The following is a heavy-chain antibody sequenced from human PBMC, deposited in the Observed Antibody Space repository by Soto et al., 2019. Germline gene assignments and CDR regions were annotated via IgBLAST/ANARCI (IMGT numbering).Heavy chain of an antibody. CDR3: ARQLRWFYYGSGDGIDAFDI. J-gene: IGHJ3*02. V-gene: IGHV4-34*01. Sequence: QVQLQQWGAGLLKPSETLSLTCAVYGGSFSGYYWSWIRQPPGKGLEWIGEINHSGSTNYNPSLKSRVTISVDTSKNQFSLKLSSVTAANTAVYYCARQLRWFYYGSGDGIDAFDIWGQGTMVTVSS. CDR2: INHSGST. D-gene: IGHD3-10*01. CDR1: GGSFSGYY.